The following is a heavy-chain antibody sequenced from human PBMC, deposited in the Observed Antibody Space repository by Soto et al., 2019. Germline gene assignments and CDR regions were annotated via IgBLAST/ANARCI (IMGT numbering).Heavy chain of an antibody. J-gene: IGHJ4*02. CDR2: ISAYNGNT. CDR1: GYTFTSYG. Sequence: QVQLVQSGAEVKKPGASVKVSCKASGYTFTSYGISWVRQAPGQGLEWMGWISAYNGNTNYAQKLQGRVTMTTDTSTSKAYMELRSLRSDDTAVYYCARDREGIAAAGAESLLDYWGQGTLVTVSS. V-gene: IGHV1-18*01. CDR3: ARDREGIAAAGAESLLDY. D-gene: IGHD6-13*01.